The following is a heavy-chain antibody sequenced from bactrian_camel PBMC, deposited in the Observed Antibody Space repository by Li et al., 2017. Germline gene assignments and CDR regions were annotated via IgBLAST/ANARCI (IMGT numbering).Heavy chain of an antibody. CDR1: GFTFTYYA. D-gene: IGHD2*01. CDR3: ATDIGSWANLRYRYLEV. CDR2: INSDGGST. V-gene: IGHV3S40*01. J-gene: IGHJ2*01. Sequence: VQLVESGGGLVQPGGSLRLSCAASGFTFTYYAMSWVRQAPGKGLEWVSGINSDGGSTYYADSVKGRFTISRDNAKNTVYLQLNSLKTEDVAMYYCATDIGSWANLRYRYLEVWGQGTQVTVS.